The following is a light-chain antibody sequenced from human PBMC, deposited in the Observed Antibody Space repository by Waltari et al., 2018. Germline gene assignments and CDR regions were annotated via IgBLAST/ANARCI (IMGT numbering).Light chain of an antibody. CDR2: GNT. CDR1: SSNSGAGYD. CDR3: QSYDSSLSASV. J-gene: IGLJ3*02. Sequence: QSVLTQPPSMSGAPGQKVTIPCTGGSSNSGAGYDVHWYQQFPGSAPKLLIFGNTNRPSGVPGRFSGSRSGTSASLAIAGLQSEDEAVYYCQSYDSSLSASVFGGGTTLTVL. V-gene: IGLV1-40*01.